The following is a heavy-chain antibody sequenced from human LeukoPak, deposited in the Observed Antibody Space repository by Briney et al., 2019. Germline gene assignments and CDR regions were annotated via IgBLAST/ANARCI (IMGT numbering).Heavy chain of an antibody. V-gene: IGHV3-74*03. Sequence: GGSLRLSCAASGFTFSRYWMHWVRQAPGKGLMWVSRISPDGSTTLYADSVKGRFTISRDNAKNSLYLQMSSLRAEDTAVYYCARGASDFDYWGQGTLVTVSS. J-gene: IGHJ4*02. CDR1: GFTFSRYW. CDR3: ARGASDFDY. CDR2: ISPDGSTT. D-gene: IGHD4/OR15-4a*01.